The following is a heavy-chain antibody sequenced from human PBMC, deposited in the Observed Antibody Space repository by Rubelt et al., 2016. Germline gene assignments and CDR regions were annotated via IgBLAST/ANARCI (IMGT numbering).Heavy chain of an antibody. CDR2: ISGSGLST. CDR3: AKCNVGGSIYDACDI. V-gene: IGHV3-23*04. J-gene: IGHJ3*02. D-gene: IGHD5/OR15-5a*01. CDR1: GFTFSSYA. Sequence: EVQLVESGGGLVKPGQSLRVSCTGSGFTFSSYAMSWVRQAPGKGLEWVSSISGSGLSTYYADSVKGRFTISRDNSKNTLYLQMDSLRAEDTAVFYCAKCNVGGSIYDACDIWGQGTMVTVSS.